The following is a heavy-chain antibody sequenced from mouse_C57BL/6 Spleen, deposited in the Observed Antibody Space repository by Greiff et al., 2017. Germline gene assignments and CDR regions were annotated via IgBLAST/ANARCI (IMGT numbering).Heavy chain of an antibody. CDR3: RYGYDEGYFDV. D-gene: IGHD2-2*01. CDR1: GYTFTSYG. Sequence: QVQLQQSGAELARPGASVKLSCKASGYTFTSYGISWVKQRTGQGLEWIGEIYPRSGNTYYNEKFKGKATLTADKSSSTAYMELRSLTSEDSAVYFGRYGYDEGYFDVWGTGTTVTVSS. CDR2: IYPRSGNT. J-gene: IGHJ1*03. V-gene: IGHV1-81*01.